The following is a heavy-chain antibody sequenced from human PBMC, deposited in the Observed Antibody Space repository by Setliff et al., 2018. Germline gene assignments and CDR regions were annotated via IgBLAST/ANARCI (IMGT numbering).Heavy chain of an antibody. V-gene: IGHV1-3*01. D-gene: IGHD5-12*01. Sequence: ASVKVSSKASGYTFTSYAMHWVRQAPGQRLEWMGWINAGNGNTKYSQKFQGRVTITRDTSASTAYMELSSLRSEDTAVYYCARDPASSGYDTYYYYYYGMDVWGQGTTVTVSS. CDR3: ARDPASSGYDTYYYYYYGMDV. CDR2: INAGNGNT. CDR1: GYTFTSYA. J-gene: IGHJ6*02.